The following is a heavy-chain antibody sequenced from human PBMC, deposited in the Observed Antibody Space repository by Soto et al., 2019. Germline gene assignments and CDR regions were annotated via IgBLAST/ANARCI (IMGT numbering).Heavy chain of an antibody. J-gene: IGHJ6*02. CDR1: GYTFTSYY. Sequence: EASVKVSCKASGYTFTSYYMHWVRQAPGQGLEWMGIINPSGGSTSYAQKFQGRVTMTRDTSTSTVYMELSSLRSEDTAVYYCARDRIPAAGYYYYYGMDVWGQGTTVTVSS. D-gene: IGHD6-13*01. V-gene: IGHV1-46*01. CDR2: INPSGGST. CDR3: ARDRIPAAGYYYYYGMDV.